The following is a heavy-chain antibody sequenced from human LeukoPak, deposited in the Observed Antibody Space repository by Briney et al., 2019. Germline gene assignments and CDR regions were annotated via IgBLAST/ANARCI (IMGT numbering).Heavy chain of an antibody. V-gene: IGHV4-59*01. J-gene: IGHJ4*02. CDR3: ARFDYYDTSGP. D-gene: IGHD3-22*01. Sequence: SETLSLTCTVSGDSISSYYWSWIRQPPGKGLEWIGYIYYSGGTNYNPSLKSRVTISVDTPKNQFSLKLSSVTAADTAVYYCARFDYYDTSGPWGQGTLVTVSS. CDR1: GDSISSYY. CDR2: IYYSGGT.